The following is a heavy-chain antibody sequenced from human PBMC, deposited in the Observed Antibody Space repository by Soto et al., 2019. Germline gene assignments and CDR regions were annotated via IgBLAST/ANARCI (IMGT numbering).Heavy chain of an antibody. Sequence: SETLSLTCTDLGSTLTGFHWCWILKPPGQGLEWIGYLYYSGSTKYNPSLKSRVTISVDTSEIQFPLKRSSVTAAHSAVYYWARDGYCSSSSCSSGLDYWGQGTLAT. CDR1: GSTLTGFH. J-gene: IGHJ4*02. D-gene: IGHD2-2*03. CDR3: ARDGYCSSSSCSSGLDY. CDR2: LYYSGST. V-gene: IGHV4-59*01.